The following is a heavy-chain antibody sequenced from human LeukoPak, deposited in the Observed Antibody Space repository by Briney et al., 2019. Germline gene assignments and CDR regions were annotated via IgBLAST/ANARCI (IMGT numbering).Heavy chain of an antibody. D-gene: IGHD5-18*01. Sequence: GSLRLSCAASGFTFSSYGMHWVRQAPGKGLEWVAFIRYDGSNKYYADSVKGRFTISRDNSKNTLYLQMNSLRAEDTAVYYCAKDNVDTAMVLGPFGYWGQGTLVTVSS. V-gene: IGHV3-30*02. CDR2: IRYDGSNK. CDR1: GFTFSSYG. J-gene: IGHJ4*02. CDR3: AKDNVDTAMVLGPFGY.